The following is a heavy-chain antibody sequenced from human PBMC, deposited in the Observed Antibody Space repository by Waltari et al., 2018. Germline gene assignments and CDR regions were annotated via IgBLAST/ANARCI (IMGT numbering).Heavy chain of an antibody. CDR2: VYYTGAT. CDR3: ASPPRGSSYGSYDY. V-gene: IGHV4-39*01. Sequence: QMQLQESGPGLVKPSETLSLTCTASGGFISTETYWAWVRQPPGEGLAWIGMVYYTGATYSPPSLKSRVTIFVDTSKNQFSLNLNSVTAADTAVYYCASPPRGSSYGSYDYWGQGTLVTVSS. CDR1: GGFISTETY. D-gene: IGHD5-18*01. J-gene: IGHJ4*02.